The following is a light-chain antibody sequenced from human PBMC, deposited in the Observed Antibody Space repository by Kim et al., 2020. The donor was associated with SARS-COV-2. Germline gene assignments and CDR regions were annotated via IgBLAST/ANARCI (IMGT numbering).Light chain of an antibody. CDR1: QGINNY. Sequence: DIQMTQSPSAMSASVGDRVTITCRASQGINNYLAWFQQTPGKAPKRLIYGASSLQSGVPSRFSGSGSGTDFTLTISSLQPEDFATYYCLQHYNYPLTFGGGTKVEIK. V-gene: IGKV1-17*03. CDR2: GAS. CDR3: LQHYNYPLT. J-gene: IGKJ4*01.